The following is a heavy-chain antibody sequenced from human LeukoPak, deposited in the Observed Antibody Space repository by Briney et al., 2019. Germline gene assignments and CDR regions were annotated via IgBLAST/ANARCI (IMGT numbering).Heavy chain of an antibody. CDR1: GGSISSYY. CDR2: IYYSGST. V-gene: IGHV4-59*01. D-gene: IGHD3-16*02. Sequence: SETLSLTCTVSGGSISSYYWSWVRQPPGKGLEWLGYIYYSGSTNYNPSLKSRVTISVDTSKNQFSLKLSSVTAADTAVYYCARTYYDYVWGSYRYSAFDIWGQGTMVTVSS. J-gene: IGHJ3*02. CDR3: ARTYYDYVWGSYRYSAFDI.